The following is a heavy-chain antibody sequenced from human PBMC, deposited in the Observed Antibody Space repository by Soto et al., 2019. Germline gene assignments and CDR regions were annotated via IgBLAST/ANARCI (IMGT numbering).Heavy chain of an antibody. Sequence: GGSLRLSCAASGFTFSSYAMSWVRQAPGKGLEWVSAISGSGGSTYYADSVKGRFTISRDNSKNTLYLQMNSLRAEDTAVYYCAKSPFYIVVVPAAITRWFDPWGQGTLVTVSS. D-gene: IGHD2-2*01. CDR1: GFTFSSYA. CDR3: AKSPFYIVVVPAAITRWFDP. V-gene: IGHV3-23*01. J-gene: IGHJ5*02. CDR2: ISGSGGST.